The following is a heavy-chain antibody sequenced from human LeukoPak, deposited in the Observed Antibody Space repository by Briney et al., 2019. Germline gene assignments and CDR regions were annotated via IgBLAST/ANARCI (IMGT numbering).Heavy chain of an antibody. CDR2: IIPIFGTA. CDR3: ARTTVTPYCFDY. V-gene: IGHV1-69*06. D-gene: IGHD4-17*01. CDR1: GGTFSSYA. J-gene: IGHJ4*02. Sequence: ASVKVSCKASGGTFSSYAISWVRQAPGQGLEWMGGIIPIFGTANYAQKFQGRVTITADKSTSTAYMELSSLRSEDTAVYYCARTTVTPYCFDYWGQGTLVTVSS.